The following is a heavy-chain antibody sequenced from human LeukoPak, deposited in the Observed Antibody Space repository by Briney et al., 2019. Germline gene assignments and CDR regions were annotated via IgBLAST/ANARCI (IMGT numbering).Heavy chain of an antibody. Sequence: PSETLSLTCTVSGGSISSYYWSWIRQPAGKGLERIGRIYTSGSTNYNPSLKSRVTMSVDTSKNQFSLKLSSVTAADTAVYYCARAGLYYDILTGHDAFDIWGQGTMVTVSS. J-gene: IGHJ3*02. CDR2: IYTSGST. D-gene: IGHD3-9*01. CDR3: ARAGLYYDILTGHDAFDI. V-gene: IGHV4-4*07. CDR1: GGSISSYY.